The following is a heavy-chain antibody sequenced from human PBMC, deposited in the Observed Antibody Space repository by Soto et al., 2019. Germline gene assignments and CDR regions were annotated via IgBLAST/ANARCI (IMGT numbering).Heavy chain of an antibody. CDR3: ARDVRGESSGWYRYYYYGMDV. J-gene: IGHJ6*02. D-gene: IGHD6-19*01. CDR2: INHSGST. V-gene: IGHV4-34*01. CDR1: GGSFSGYY. Sequence: PSETLSLTCAVYGGSFSGYYWSWIRQPPGKGLEWIGEINHSGSTNYNPSLKSRVTISVDTSKNQFSLKLSSVTAADTAVYYCARDVRGESSGWYRYYYYGMDVWGQGTTVTVSS.